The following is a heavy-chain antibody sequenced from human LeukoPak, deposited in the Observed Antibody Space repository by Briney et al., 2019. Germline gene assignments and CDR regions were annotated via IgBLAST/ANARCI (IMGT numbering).Heavy chain of an antibody. D-gene: IGHD6-13*01. CDR2: ISYSGSTI. V-gene: IGHV3-11*01. J-gene: IGHJ4*02. CDR1: GFTFSDYY. Sequence: PGGSLRLSCAASGFTFSDYYMSWIRQAPGKGLEWVSYISYSGSTIYYADSVKGRFTISRDNAKNTLYLQMNSLRAEDTALYYCAKDLWSIAAAGPFDYWGQGTLVTVSS. CDR3: AKDLWSIAAAGPFDY.